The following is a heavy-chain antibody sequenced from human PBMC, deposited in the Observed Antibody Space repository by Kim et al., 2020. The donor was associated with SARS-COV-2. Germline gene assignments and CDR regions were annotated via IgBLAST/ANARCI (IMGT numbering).Heavy chain of an antibody. CDR1: GGSFSGYY. CDR2: INHSGST. CDR3: ARGGRGAAAGDAFDI. D-gene: IGHD6-13*01. V-gene: IGHV4-34*01. Sequence: SETLSLTCAVYGGSFSGYYWSWIRQPPGKGLEWIGEINHSGSTNYNPSLKSRVTISVDTSKNQFSLKLSSVTAADTAVYYCARGGRGAAAGDAFDIWGQG. J-gene: IGHJ3*02.